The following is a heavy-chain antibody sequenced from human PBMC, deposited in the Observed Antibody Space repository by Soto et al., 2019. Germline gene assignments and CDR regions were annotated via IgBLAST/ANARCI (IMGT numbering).Heavy chain of an antibody. CDR1: GFTFSSYA. Sequence: GGSLRLSCAASGFTFSSYAMSWVRQAPGKGLEWVSAISGSGGSTYYADSVKGRFTISRDNSKNTLYLQMNSLRAEDTAVYYCAKDMSLGMIVVVIDLGYWGQGTLVTVSS. D-gene: IGHD3-22*01. CDR3: AKDMSLGMIVVVIDLGY. CDR2: ISGSGGST. V-gene: IGHV3-23*01. J-gene: IGHJ4*02.